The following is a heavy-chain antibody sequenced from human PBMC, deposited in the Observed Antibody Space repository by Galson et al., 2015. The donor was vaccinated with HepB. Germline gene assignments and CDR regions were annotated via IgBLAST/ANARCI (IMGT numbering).Heavy chain of an antibody. CDR3: ARDKEQLVRSWFDP. CDR1: GYTFTSYA. D-gene: IGHD6-13*01. J-gene: IGHJ5*02. V-gene: IGHV1-3*01. Sequence: SCKASGYTFTSYAMHWVRQAPGQRLEWMGWINAGNGNTKYSQKFQGRVTITRDTSASTAYMELSSLRSEDTAVYYCARDKEQLVRSWFDPWGQGTLVTVSS. CDR2: INAGNGNT.